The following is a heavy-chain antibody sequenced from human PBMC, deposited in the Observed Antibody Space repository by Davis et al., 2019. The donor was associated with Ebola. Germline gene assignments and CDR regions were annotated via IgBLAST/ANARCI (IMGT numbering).Heavy chain of an antibody. CDR3: ARLRGYPNWFDP. Sequence: MPSETLSLTCTVSGGSISSSSYYWGWIRQPPGKGLEWIGRIYYSGSTYYNPSLKSRVTISVDTSKNQFSLKLSSVTAADTAVYYCARLRGYPNWFDPWGQGTLVTVSS. CDR2: IYYSGST. J-gene: IGHJ5*02. CDR1: GGSISSSSYY. V-gene: IGHV4-39*01. D-gene: IGHD3-16*02.